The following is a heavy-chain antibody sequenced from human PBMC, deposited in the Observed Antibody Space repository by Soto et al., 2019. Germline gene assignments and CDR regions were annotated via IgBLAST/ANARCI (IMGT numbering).Heavy chain of an antibody. CDR3: ARVGSTSWY. D-gene: IGHD6-6*01. CDR1: GFTFSSYW. Sequence: EVQLVESGGGLVQPGGSLRLSCAASGFTFSSYWMHWVRQPPGKGLVWVSRIDGAGRSIHYAYSVKGRFTISRDNAKNTLYLQMNSLRAEDTAVYYCARVGSTSWYWGQGTLVTVSS. V-gene: IGHV3-74*01. J-gene: IGHJ4*02. CDR2: IDGAGRSI.